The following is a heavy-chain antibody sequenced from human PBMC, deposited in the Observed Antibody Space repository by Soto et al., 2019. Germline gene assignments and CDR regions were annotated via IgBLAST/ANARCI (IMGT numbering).Heavy chain of an antibody. CDR3: ARDGSGYSSSWSQIFDY. J-gene: IGHJ4*02. CDR2: IYYSGST. Sequence: QVQLQESGPGLVKPSETLSLTCTVSGGSISSYYWSWIRQPPGKGLEWIGYIYYSGSTNYNPSLKSRVTISVDTSKNQFSLKLSSVTAADTAVYYCARDGSGYSSSWSQIFDYWGQGTLVTVSS. CDR1: GGSISSYY. V-gene: IGHV4-59*01. D-gene: IGHD6-13*01.